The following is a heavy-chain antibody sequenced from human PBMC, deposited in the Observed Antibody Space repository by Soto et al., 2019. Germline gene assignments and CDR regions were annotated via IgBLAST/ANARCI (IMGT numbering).Heavy chain of an antibody. CDR1: GFSLTTSGVG. J-gene: IGHJ4*02. Sequence: SGPTLVNPTQTLTLTCTFSGFSLTTSGVGVGWIRQPPGKALEWLALIYWDDDKRYIPSLKSRLTISKDTSKNQVVLTMTNMDPVDTATYYCARMGQYYDILTGYWSGYYFDYWGQGTLVTVSS. CDR2: IYWDDDK. CDR3: ARMGQYYDILTGYWSGYYFDY. D-gene: IGHD3-9*01. V-gene: IGHV2-5*02.